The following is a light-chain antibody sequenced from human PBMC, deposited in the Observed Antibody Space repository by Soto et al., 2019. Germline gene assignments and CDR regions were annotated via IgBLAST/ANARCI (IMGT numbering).Light chain of an antibody. CDR3: SSYAGINNLGV. J-gene: IGLJ1*01. CDR2: EVN. CDR1: SSDVGGYKY. Sequence: QSALTQPPSASGSPGQSVTISCTGTSSDVGGYKYVSWYQQHPGKAPKLMIFEVNKRPSGVPDRLSGSKSGNTTHLTVSGLNAEDEADYYCSSYAGINNLGVFGTGTKLTVL. V-gene: IGLV2-8*01.